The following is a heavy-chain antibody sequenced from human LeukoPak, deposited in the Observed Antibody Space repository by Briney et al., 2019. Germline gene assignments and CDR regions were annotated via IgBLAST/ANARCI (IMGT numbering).Heavy chain of an antibody. D-gene: IGHD4-17*01. CDR1: GFTFSSYW. CDR3: AKAGDYGDFDY. Sequence: GGSLRLSCAASGFTFSSYWMSWVRQAPGKGLEWVANIKQDGSEKYYVDSVKGRFTISRDNAKNSLYLQMNSLRAEDTAVYYCAKAGDYGDFDYWGQGTLVTVSS. CDR2: IKQDGSEK. J-gene: IGHJ4*02. V-gene: IGHV3-7*01.